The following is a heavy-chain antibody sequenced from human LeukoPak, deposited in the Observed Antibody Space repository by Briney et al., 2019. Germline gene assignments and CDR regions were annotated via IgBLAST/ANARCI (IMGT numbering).Heavy chain of an antibody. D-gene: IGHD3-22*01. CDR3: AREGNYYDSSSYFYDWFDP. J-gene: IGHJ5*02. Sequence: ASVKVSCKASGYTFTSYAMHWVRQAPGQRLEWMGWINAGNGNTKYSQKFQGRVTITRDTSASTAYMELSSLRSEDTAVYYCAREGNYYDSSSYFYDWFDPWGQGTLVTVSS. V-gene: IGHV1-3*01. CDR2: INAGNGNT. CDR1: GYTFTSYA.